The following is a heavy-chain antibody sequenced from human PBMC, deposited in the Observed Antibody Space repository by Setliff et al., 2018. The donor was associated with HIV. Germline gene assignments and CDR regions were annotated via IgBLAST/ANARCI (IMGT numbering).Heavy chain of an antibody. CDR1: GGTFSSYV. Sequence: GASVKVSCKASGGTFSSYVISWVRQAPGQGPEWMGIINPSGTTTSYAQKFQGRITMTRDTSTTTVYMELSSLRSEDTAVYYCARAGYNLWSGYNPWGQGTLVTVSS. CDR3: ARAGYNLWSGYNP. J-gene: IGHJ5*02. V-gene: IGHV1-46*01. D-gene: IGHD3-3*01. CDR2: INPSGTTT.